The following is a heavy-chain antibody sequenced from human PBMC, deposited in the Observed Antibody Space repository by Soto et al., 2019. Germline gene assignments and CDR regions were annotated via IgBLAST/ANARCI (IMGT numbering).Heavy chain of an antibody. D-gene: IGHD6-13*01. CDR2: IHPDGSST. Sequence: EVQLVESGGGLVQPGGSLRLSCAASGFTFSNYWMHWVRQPPGKGLLWVSRIHPDGSSTNYAGSVEGRFTVSRDNAKNMLFLQMNSLTDAYTAEYYCVRGPSGWSGIDYWGQGTLVTVSS. J-gene: IGHJ4*02. V-gene: IGHV3-74*01. CDR3: VRGPSGWSGIDY. CDR1: GFTFSNYW.